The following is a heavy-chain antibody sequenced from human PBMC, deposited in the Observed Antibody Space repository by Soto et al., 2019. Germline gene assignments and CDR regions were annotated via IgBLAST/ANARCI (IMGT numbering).Heavy chain of an antibody. J-gene: IGHJ6*02. V-gene: IGHV4-30-2*01. D-gene: IGHD5-18*01. CDR3: ASTQVWSIPMDV. Sequence: QLQLQESGSGLVKPSQTLSLTCAVSGGSISSGGYSWSWIRQPPGKGLEWIGYIYHSGSTYYDPSHKSRVTISGDRSKNQFSLKLSSVTAADTAVYYCASTQVWSIPMDVWGQRTTGTGSS. CDR2: IYHSGST. CDR1: GGSISSGGYS.